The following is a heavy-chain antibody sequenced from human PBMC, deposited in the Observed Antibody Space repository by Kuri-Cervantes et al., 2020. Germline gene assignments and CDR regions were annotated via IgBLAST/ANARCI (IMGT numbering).Heavy chain of an antibody. CDR1: GFPLSTSGMC. Sequence: SGPTLAKPTQTLTLTCTFSGFPLSTSGMCVSWIRQPPGKALEWLARIDWDDDKYYSTSLKTRLTISKDTSKNQVVLTMTNMDPVDTATYYCARISTVTTPNYYYGMGVWGQGTTVTVSS. CDR2: IDWDDDK. D-gene: IGHD4-17*01. V-gene: IGHV2-70*11. J-gene: IGHJ6*02. CDR3: ARISTVTTPNYYYGMGV.